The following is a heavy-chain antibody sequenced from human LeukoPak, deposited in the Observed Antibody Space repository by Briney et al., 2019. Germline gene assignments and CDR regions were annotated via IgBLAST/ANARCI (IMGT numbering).Heavy chain of an antibody. Sequence: GGSLRLSCAASGFTVSSNYMSWVRQAPGKGLEWVSVIYSGGSTYYADSVKGRFTISRDNSKNTLYLQMNSLRAEDTAVYYCAKAGAAAVDDWFDPWGQGTLVTVSS. CDR2: IYSGGST. V-gene: IGHV3-66*01. CDR1: GFTVSSNY. CDR3: AKAGAAAVDDWFDP. J-gene: IGHJ5*02. D-gene: IGHD6-13*01.